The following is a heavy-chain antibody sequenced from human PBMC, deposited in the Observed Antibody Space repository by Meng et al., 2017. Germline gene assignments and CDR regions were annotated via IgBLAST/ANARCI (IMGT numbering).Heavy chain of an antibody. CDR1: GFSFSNYE. J-gene: IGHJ4*02. CDR2: ITKDGSRK. Sequence: VQVVDSEGDWVPAGLSLTPSGAASGFSFSNYEMHWVRQAPGKGLEWVACITKDGSRKYYLGSVRGRFTISRDNSKNTLYLEMNSLRSEDTALYYCARDFDYWGQGTLVTVSS. CDR3: ARDFDY. V-gene: IGHV3-30*16.